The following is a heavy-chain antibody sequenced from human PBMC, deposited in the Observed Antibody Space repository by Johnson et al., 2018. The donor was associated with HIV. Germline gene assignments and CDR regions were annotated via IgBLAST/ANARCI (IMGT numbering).Heavy chain of an antibody. J-gene: IGHJ3*01. Sequence: QVQLVESGGGVVQPGGSLTLSCAATGFTFIYYGMHWVRQAPGKGLDWLTFIPYTGLNPFYAASVKGRFNLSRDNSTTPLFLNMSDLRPEDTAVYYCAKDIYSVSKIRGLIAPALENHGMDVWGQGTMVTVS. CDR3: AKDIYSVSKIRGLIAPALENHGMDV. V-gene: IGHV3-30*02. D-gene: IGHD3-10*01. CDR2: IPYTGLNP. CDR1: GFTFIYYG.